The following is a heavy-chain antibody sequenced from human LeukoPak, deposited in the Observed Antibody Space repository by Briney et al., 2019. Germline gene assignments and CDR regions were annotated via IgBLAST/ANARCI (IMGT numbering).Heavy chain of an antibody. Sequence: ASVKVSCKASGYTFASYDINWVRQATGQGLEWMGWMNPNSGNTGYAQKFQGRVTITRNTSISTAYMELSSLRSEDTAVYYCARAHYSSSWYVPAGFYYMDVWGKGTTVTVSS. CDR3: ARAHYSSSWYVPAGFYYMDV. V-gene: IGHV1-8*03. D-gene: IGHD6-13*01. CDR1: GYTFASYD. J-gene: IGHJ6*03. CDR2: MNPNSGNT.